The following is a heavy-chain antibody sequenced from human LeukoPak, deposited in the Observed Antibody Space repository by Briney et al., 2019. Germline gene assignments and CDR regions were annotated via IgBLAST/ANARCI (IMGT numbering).Heavy chain of an antibody. J-gene: IGHJ3*02. CDR3: ARDGRGEQLVDAFDI. CDR2: IYYSGST. Sequence: SETLSLTCTVSGDSISSYYWSWIRQPPGKGLEWIGYIYYSGSTNYNPSLKSRVTILVDTSKNQFSLKLSSVTAADTAVYYCARDGRGEQLVDAFDIWGQGTMVTVSS. V-gene: IGHV4-59*01. CDR1: GDSISSYY. D-gene: IGHD6-6*01.